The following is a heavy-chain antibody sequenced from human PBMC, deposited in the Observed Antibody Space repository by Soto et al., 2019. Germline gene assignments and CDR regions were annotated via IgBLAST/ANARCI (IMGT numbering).Heavy chain of an antibody. CDR3: ARPIREDDYGDYYYDY. V-gene: IGHV4-39*01. CDR1: GGSISSSSYY. D-gene: IGHD4-17*01. J-gene: IGHJ4*02. CDR2: IYYSGST. Sequence: SETLSLTCTVSGGSISSSSYYWGWIRQPPGKGLEWIGSIYYSGSTYYNPSLKSRVTISVDTSKNQFSLKLSSVTAADTAVYYCARPIREDDYGDYYYDYWGQGTLVTVSS.